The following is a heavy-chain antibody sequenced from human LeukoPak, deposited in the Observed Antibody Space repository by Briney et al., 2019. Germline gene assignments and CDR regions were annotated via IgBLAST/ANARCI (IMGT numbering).Heavy chain of an antibody. CDR1: GYTFNSYD. D-gene: IGHD3-3*01. V-gene: IGHV1-8*01. Sequence: ASVKVSCKASGYTFNSYDINWVRQATGQGLEWMGWMNPNSGNTGYAQKFQGRVTMTRNTSISTAYMELSSLRSEDTAVYYCASTQLTYYDFWSGYYRDYGMDVWGQGTTVTVTS. CDR2: MNPNSGNT. CDR3: ASTQLTYYDFWSGYYRDYGMDV. J-gene: IGHJ6*02.